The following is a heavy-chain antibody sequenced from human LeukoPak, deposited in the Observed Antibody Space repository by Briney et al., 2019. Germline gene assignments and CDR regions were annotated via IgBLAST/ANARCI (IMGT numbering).Heavy chain of an antibody. D-gene: IGHD1-26*01. CDR3: ARAIMGALNAC. CDR1: GFTFSDHY. Sequence: GGSLRHSCAASGFTFSDHYMDWVRQAPGKGLEWIGRIRNKANSYTTEYAASVKGRSTISRDDSKNSLYLQMNSLKTEDTAVYYCARAIMGALNACWGPGTLVTVSS. J-gene: IGHJ4*02. CDR2: IRNKANSYTT. V-gene: IGHV3-72*01.